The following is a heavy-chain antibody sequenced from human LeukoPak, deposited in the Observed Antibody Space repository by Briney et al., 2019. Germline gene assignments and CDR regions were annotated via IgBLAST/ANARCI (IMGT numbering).Heavy chain of an antibody. CDR3: ARELDTPQTTSFYWFDP. CDR1: GGSISSGGYY. Sequence: SQTLSLTCTVSGGSISSGGYYWSWIRQPAGKGLEWIGRMYTSGSTNYNPSLKSRVTISIDTSKNHFSLRLSSVTAADTAVYYCARELDTPQTTSFYWFDPWGQGTLVTVSA. CDR2: MYTSGST. J-gene: IGHJ5*02. V-gene: IGHV4-61*02. D-gene: IGHD1/OR15-1a*01.